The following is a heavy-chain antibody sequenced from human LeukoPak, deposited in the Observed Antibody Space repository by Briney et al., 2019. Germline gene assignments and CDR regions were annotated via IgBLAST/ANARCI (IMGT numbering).Heavy chain of an antibody. CDR3: AKDSDVHCSGGSCTNFDY. D-gene: IGHD2-15*01. CDR2: ISSSSSYI. V-gene: IGHV3-21*01. J-gene: IGHJ4*02. CDR1: GFTFSSYS. Sequence: GSLRLSWVASGFTFSSYSMNWVRQAPGKGLEWVSSISSSSSYIYYADSMKGRFTISRHNAKKSLYLQMNSLRAEDTAIYYCAKDSDVHCSGGSCTNFDYWGQGTLVTVSS.